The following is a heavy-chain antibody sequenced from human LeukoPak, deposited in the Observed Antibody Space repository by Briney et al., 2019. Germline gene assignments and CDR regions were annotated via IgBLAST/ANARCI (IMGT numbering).Heavy chain of an antibody. CDR3: ARAPGVWYSDWIDY. CDR1: GFTFSSYS. D-gene: IGHD3-3*01. V-gene: IGHV3-21*01. J-gene: IGHJ4*02. CDR2: ISSSSSYI. Sequence: GGSLRLSCAASGFTFSSYSMNWVRQAPGKGLEWVSSISSSSSYIYYADSVKGRFTISRDNAKNSLYLQMNSLRAEDTAVYYCARAPGVWYSDWIDYWGQGTLVTVSS.